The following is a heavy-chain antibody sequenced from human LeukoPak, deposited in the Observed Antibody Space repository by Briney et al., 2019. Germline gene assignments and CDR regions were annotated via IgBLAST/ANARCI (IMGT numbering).Heavy chain of an antibody. Sequence: SETLSLTCNVSGGSISSSTYYWSWIRQPPGMGLEWIGSIYYSGSTLYNASLKSRVTISVDTSKNHFSLKLSSVTAADTAVYYCARHFHYSNNWFDPRGQGTLVTVSS. J-gene: IGHJ5*02. CDR1: GGSISSSTYY. V-gene: IGHV4-39*01. D-gene: IGHD4-11*01. CDR2: IYYSGST. CDR3: ARHFHYSNNWFDP.